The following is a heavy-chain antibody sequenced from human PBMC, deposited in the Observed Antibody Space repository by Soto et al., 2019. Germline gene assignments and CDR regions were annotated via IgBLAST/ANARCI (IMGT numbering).Heavy chain of an antibody. J-gene: IGHJ4*02. D-gene: IGHD4-17*01. CDR3: AREANDYGDSVYFDY. Sequence: EVQLVESGGGLVQPGGSLRLSCAASGFTFSSYAMHWVRQAPGKGLEYVSAISSNGGSTYYANSVKGRFTISRDNSKNTLYLQMGSLRAEDIAVYYCAREANDYGDSVYFDYWGQGTLVTVSS. CDR2: ISSNGGST. CDR1: GFTFSSYA. V-gene: IGHV3-64*01.